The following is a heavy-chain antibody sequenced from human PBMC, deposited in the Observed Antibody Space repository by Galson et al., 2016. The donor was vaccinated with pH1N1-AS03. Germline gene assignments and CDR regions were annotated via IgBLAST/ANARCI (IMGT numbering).Heavy chain of an antibody. D-gene: IGHD3-3*01. CDR1: GGSFSTYA. Sequence: SVKVSCKASGGSFSTYAITWMRQAPGQGLEWMGGIIPVFDTPNYAQKFQGRVTITADESRNTAYMELSSLRSADTAVYYCAREATIFGVAGLHMDVWGQGTTVTVSS. CDR3: AREATIFGVAGLHMDV. V-gene: IGHV1-69*13. CDR2: IIPVFDTP. J-gene: IGHJ6*02.